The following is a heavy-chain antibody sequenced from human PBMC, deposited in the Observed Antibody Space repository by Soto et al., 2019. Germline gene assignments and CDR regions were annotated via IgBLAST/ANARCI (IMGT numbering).Heavy chain of an antibody. CDR3: TMAAWFPYLSFY. D-gene: IGHD3-10*01. CDR1: GFTFSCFE. J-gene: IGHJ4*02. Sequence: GGSLRLSCAASGFTFSCFELHWVRQAPGKGLEWISYISRSGSNAYYASSVKGRFTISRDNANNSVYLQMDSLRAEDTALYYCTMAAWFPYLSFYWGQGALVTVSS. CDR2: ISRSGSNA. V-gene: IGHV3-48*03.